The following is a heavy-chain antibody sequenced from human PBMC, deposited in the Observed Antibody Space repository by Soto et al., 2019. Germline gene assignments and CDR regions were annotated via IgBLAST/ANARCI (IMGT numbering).Heavy chain of an antibody. CDR2: ISGSGADT. CDR3: AKEYGGGTRMITGYFDN. V-gene: IGHV3-23*01. J-gene: IGHJ4*02. CDR1: GITFRSHA. Sequence: EVQLLESGGGLVQPGGSLRLSCAVSGITFRSHALSWVRQAPGKGLEWVSGISGSGADTHYADSVKGRFTISRDNSKNXVSLQMSSLRADDTAVYYCAKEYGGGTRMITGYFDNWGRGTLVAVSS. D-gene: IGHD3-16*01.